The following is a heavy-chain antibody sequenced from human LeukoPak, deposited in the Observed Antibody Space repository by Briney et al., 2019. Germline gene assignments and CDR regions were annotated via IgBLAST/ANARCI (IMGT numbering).Heavy chain of an antibody. Sequence: SETLSLTCSFSGASITSSGYYGGWIRQPPGKGLEWIGNIYYSGSTYYNPSLKSRVTISVDTSKNQFSLKLSSVTAADTAVYYCARQIGYSYGYAVYWGQGTLVTVSS. CDR1: GASITSSGYY. CDR3: ARQIGYSYGYAVY. J-gene: IGHJ4*02. V-gene: IGHV4-39*01. CDR2: IYYSGST. D-gene: IGHD5-18*01.